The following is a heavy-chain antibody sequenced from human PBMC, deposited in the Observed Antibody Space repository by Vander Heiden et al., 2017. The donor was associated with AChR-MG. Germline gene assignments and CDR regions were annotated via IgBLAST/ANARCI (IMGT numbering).Heavy chain of an antibody. V-gene: IGHV4-34*01. D-gene: IGHD6-13*01. CDR2: INHSGST. Sequence: QVQLQQWGAGLLKPSETLSLTCAVYGWSFSGYYWSWIRQPPGKGLGWIGEINHSGSTNYNPSLKSRVTISVDTSKNQFSLKLSSVTAADTAVYYCARAKSYSSSGWFDPWGQGTLVTVSS. CDR1: GWSFSGYY. J-gene: IGHJ5*02. CDR3: ARAKSYSSSGWFDP.